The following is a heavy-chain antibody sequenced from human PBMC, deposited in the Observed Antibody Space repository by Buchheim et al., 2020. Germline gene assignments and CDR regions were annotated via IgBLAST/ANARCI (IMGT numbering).Heavy chain of an antibody. J-gene: IGHJ4*02. CDR3: ARGPVIDIRYYFDY. D-gene: IGHD2-21*01. V-gene: IGHV4-34*01. CDR1: GGSFSGYY. Sequence: QVQLQQWGAGLLKPSETLSLTCAVYGGSFSGYYWSWIRQPPGKGLAWIGEINHSGSTNYNPSLKSRVTISVDTSQNQFSLKLSSVTAADTAVYYCARGPVIDIRYYFDYWGQGTL. CDR2: INHSGST.